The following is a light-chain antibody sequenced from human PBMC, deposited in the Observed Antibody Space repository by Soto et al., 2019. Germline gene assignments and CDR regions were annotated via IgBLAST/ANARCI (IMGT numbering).Light chain of an antibody. J-gene: IGLJ2*01. CDR2: ANI. Sequence: QAVVTQPPSVSGAPGQRVTISCTGSSSNIGAGYDVHWYQQLPGTAPKLLIYANINRPSGVPDRFSGSKSGTSASLAITGLQAEDEADYYCQSYDSSLSRSVFGGGTQLTVL. CDR1: SSNIGAGYD. CDR3: QSYDSSLSRSV. V-gene: IGLV1-40*01.